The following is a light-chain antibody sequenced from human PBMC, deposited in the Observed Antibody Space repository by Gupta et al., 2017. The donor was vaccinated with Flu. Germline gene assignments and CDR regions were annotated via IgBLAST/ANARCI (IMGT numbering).Light chain of an antibody. V-gene: IGKV4-1*01. CDR3: QQCSTTPPT. Sequence: GERATINCKSSQSVLYSSNNRNYLTWYQQKPGQPPKLLIYWASTRESGVPDRFSGSGSGTDFTLTISSLQAEDVAVYYCQQCSTTPPTFGQG. J-gene: IGKJ1*01. CDR1: QSVLYSSNNRNY. CDR2: WAS.